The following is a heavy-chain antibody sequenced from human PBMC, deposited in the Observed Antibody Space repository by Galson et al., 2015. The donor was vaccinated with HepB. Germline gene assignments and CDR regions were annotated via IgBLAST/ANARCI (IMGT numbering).Heavy chain of an antibody. CDR1: GYNFPTSW. Sequence: QSGAEVTKPGESLKISCKGSGYNFPTSWIGWVRQMPGKGLEWMGIIYPSDSDTRYSPSFQGQVTISADKSISTAYLQWSSLKASDTAIYYCARLTTYSSGWQSLGWFDSWGQGTLVTVSS. CDR3: ARLTTYSSGWQSLGWFDS. V-gene: IGHV5-51*01. CDR2: IYPSDSDT. D-gene: IGHD6-19*01. J-gene: IGHJ5*01.